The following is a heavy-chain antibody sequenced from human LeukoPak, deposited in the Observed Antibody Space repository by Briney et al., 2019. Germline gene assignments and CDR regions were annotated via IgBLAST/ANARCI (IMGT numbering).Heavy chain of an antibody. V-gene: IGHV4-30-2*01. CDR1: GGSISSGGYS. CDR2: IYHSGST. CDR3: ARTKGYFDY. Sequence: SQTLSLTCAVSGGSISSGGYSWSWIRQPPGKGLEWIGYIYHSGSTYYNPSLKSRVTISVDRSKNQFSLKLSSVTAADTAVYYCARTKGYFDYWGQGTLVTVSP. J-gene: IGHJ4*02.